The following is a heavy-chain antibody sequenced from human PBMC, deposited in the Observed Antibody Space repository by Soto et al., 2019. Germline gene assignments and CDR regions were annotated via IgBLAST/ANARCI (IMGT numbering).Heavy chain of an antibody. D-gene: IGHD3-22*01. Sequence: GGSLRLSCAASGFLFNNYAMSLVRQAPGKGLEWVSTVSVSGGTTYYADSLKGRFTISRDNSKKTVYLKMNRLRDDDTAIYYCAKGLYYYDSSVYRLFDYSGQGILFTVSS. V-gene: IGHV3-23*01. CDR3: AKGLYYYDSSVYRLFDY. CDR1: GFLFNNYA. CDR2: VSVSGGTT. J-gene: IGHJ4*02.